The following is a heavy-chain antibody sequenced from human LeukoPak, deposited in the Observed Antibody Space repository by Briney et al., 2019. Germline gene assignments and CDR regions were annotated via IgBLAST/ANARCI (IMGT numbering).Heavy chain of an antibody. CDR2: ISAYNGNT. CDR3: ARDTPPGFYDSSGLPNAFDI. J-gene: IGHJ3*02. D-gene: IGHD3-22*01. Sequence: GASVKVSCKASGYTFTSYGISWVRQAPGQGLEWMGWISAYNGNTNYAQKLQGRVTMTTDTSTSTAYMELRSLRSDDTAVYYCARDTPPGFYDSSGLPNAFDIWGQGTMVTVSS. V-gene: IGHV1-18*01. CDR1: GYTFTSYG.